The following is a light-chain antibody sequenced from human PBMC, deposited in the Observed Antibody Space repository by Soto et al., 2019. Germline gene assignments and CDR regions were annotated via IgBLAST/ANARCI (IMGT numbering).Light chain of an antibody. V-gene: IGKV3-11*01. CDR3: QQRSNWVT. CDR2: DAF. CDR1: QSVSNY. Sequence: DIVLTQSPAILSLSPGERATLSCRASQSVSNYLAWYQQKPGQAPRLLIFDAFNRATGIPARFSGSGSGTDFTLTISSLEPEDFAVYYCQQRSNWVTFGGGTKVEIK. J-gene: IGKJ4*01.